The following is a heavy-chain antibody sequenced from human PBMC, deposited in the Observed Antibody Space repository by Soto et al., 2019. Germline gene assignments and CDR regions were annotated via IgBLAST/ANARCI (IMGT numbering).Heavy chain of an antibody. V-gene: IGHV3-9*01. Sequence: GGSLRLSCAASGFTFDDYAMHWVRQAPGKGLEWVSGISWNSGSIGYADSVKGRFTISRDNAKNSLYLQMNSLRAEDTALYYCAKDRTAVAGTSGSAFEIWGQGTMVTVSS. D-gene: IGHD6-19*01. J-gene: IGHJ3*02. CDR1: GFTFDDYA. CDR3: AKDRTAVAGTSGSAFEI. CDR2: ISWNSGSI.